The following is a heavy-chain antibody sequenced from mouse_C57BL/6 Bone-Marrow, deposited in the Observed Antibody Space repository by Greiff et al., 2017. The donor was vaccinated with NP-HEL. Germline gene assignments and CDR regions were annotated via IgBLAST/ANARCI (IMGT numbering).Heavy chain of an antibody. D-gene: IGHD1-1*01. Sequence: VQLVESGPELVKPGASVKISCKASGYAFSSSWMNWVKQRPGKGLEWIGRIYPGDGDTNYNGKFKGKATLTADKSSSTAYMQLSSLTSEDSAVYFCAIFPKFCATVIAAAYFDYWGQGTTLTVSS. V-gene: IGHV1-82*01. J-gene: IGHJ2*01. CDR3: AIFPKFCATVIAAAYFDY. CDR1: GYAFSSSW. CDR2: IYPGDGDT.